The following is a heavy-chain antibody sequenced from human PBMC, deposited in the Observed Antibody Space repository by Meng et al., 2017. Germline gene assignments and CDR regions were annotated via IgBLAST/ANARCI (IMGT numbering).Heavy chain of an antibody. V-gene: IGHV1-69*01. CDR3: ARVRGYSNYGPNWFDP. J-gene: IGHJ5*02. CDR2: IIPIFGTA. Sequence: QVELVQVGAEVKKPGSSVKVSCKASGGTFSSNAISWVRQAPGQGLEWMGGIIPIFGTANYAQKFQGRVTITADESTSTAYMELSSLRSEDTAVYYCARVRGYSNYGPNWFDPWGQGTLVTVSS. D-gene: IGHD4-11*01. CDR1: GGTFSSNA.